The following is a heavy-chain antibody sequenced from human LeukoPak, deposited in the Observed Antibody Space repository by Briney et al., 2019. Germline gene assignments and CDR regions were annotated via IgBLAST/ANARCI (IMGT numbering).Heavy chain of an antibody. CDR3: ATSSDYGDYRTVDY. D-gene: IGHD4-17*01. Sequence: GGSLRLSCAASGFTFSSYEMNWVRQAPGKGLEWVSYISSSGSTIYYADSVKGRFTISRDNAKNSLYLQMNSLRAEDTAVYYCATSSDYGDYRTVDYWGQGTLVTASS. V-gene: IGHV3-48*03. J-gene: IGHJ4*02. CDR1: GFTFSSYE. CDR2: ISSSGSTI.